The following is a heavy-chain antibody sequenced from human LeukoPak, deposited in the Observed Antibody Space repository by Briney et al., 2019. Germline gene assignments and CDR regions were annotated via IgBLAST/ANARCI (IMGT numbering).Heavy chain of an antibody. V-gene: IGHV6-1*01. CDR2: TYYRSKWFN. CDR3: VRAVGYLDY. J-gene: IGHJ4*02. CDR1: GDSVSSNSAT. Sequence: SQTLSLTCAISGDSVSSNSATWNWIRQSPSRGLEWLGRTYYRSKWFNGYAVSVKGRITVNPDTSKNQFSLQLNSVTPEDTAICYCVRAVGYLDYWGQGTLVTVSS.